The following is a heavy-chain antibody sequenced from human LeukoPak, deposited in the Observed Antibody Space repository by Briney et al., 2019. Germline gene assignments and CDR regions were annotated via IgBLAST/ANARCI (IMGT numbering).Heavy chain of an antibody. Sequence: SETLSLTCSVSGGSMNNYYGSWIRQPAGKGLEGIGRIYTRGSTNYNPPLRSRVTLSVATSKNQFSLKLRSVPAAATAVYYCARDFDGDFPPYNWFDPWGQGTLVTVSS. D-gene: IGHD4-17*01. J-gene: IGHJ5*02. CDR3: ARDFDGDFPPYNWFDP. V-gene: IGHV4-4*07. CDR2: IYTRGST. CDR1: GGSMNNYY.